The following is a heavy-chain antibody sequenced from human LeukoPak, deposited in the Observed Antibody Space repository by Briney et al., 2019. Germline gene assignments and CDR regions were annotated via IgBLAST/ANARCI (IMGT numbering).Heavy chain of an antibody. Sequence: ASVKVSCKASGYTFTGYYMHWVRQAPGQGLEWMGWINPNSGGTNYAQKFQGRVTMTSDTSISTAYMELSRLRSDDTAVYYCASLPYSSGWFDYWGQGTLVTVSS. CDR1: GYTFTGYY. V-gene: IGHV1-2*02. D-gene: IGHD6-19*01. CDR3: ASLPYSSGWFDY. J-gene: IGHJ4*02. CDR2: INPNSGGT.